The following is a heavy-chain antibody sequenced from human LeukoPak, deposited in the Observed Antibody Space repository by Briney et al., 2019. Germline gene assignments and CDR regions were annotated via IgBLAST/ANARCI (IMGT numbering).Heavy chain of an antibody. CDR3: ARIQSGYAFDY. Sequence: SETLSLTCTVSGGSISSYYWSWIRQPPGKGLEWIGSIYYSGSTYYNPSLKSRVTISVDTSKNQFSLKLNSVTAADTAVYYCARIQSGYAFDYWGQRTLVTVSS. V-gene: IGHV4-39*07. J-gene: IGHJ4*02. D-gene: IGHD5-12*01. CDR2: IYYSGST. CDR1: GGSISSYY.